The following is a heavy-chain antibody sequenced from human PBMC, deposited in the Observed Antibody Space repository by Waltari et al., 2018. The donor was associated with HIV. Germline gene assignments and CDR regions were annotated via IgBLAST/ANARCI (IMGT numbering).Heavy chain of an antibody. Sequence: EVQLVESGGGLVKPGESLTLSRADSGFTVTNAWMSWVRQAPGKGLCWSGRNKSIDDVEISDVAAPLKGRFTISRDDAKDTLYLHMNSLKIGDSTVYDCTTAKSMVTSALSSHYSAIDGWGQGTTVAVSS. V-gene: IGHV3-15*01. CDR2: NKSIDDVEIS. D-gene: IGHD4-17*01. CDR3: TTAKSMVTSALSSHYSAIDG. CDR1: GFTVTNAW. J-gene: IGHJ6*02.